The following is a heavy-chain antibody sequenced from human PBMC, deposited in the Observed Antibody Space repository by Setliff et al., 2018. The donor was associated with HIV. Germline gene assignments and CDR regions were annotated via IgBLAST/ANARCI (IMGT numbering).Heavy chain of an antibody. D-gene: IGHD6-19*01. V-gene: IGHV4-38-2*01. CDR3: ARVVAVAGTVDY. CDR1: GYSISSGFY. J-gene: IGHJ4*02. Sequence: SETLSLTCAVSGYSISSGFYWGWIRQPPGKGLEWIGEINHSGSTNYNPSLKSRVTISVDTSKNQFSLKLSSVTAADTAVYYCARVVAVAGTVDYWGQGTLVTVSS. CDR2: INHSGST.